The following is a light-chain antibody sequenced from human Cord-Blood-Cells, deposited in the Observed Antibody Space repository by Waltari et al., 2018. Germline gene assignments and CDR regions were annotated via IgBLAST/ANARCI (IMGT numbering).Light chain of an antibody. CDR2: DDS. CDR3: QVWDSSSDHRNVV. CDR1: NIGSKS. J-gene: IGLJ2*01. Sequence: SCVLTQPPSVSVAPGTTARLTCGGNNIGSKSVHWYQQQPGQAPVLVVYDDSGRPSGIPERFSGSNSGNTATLTISRVEAGDEADYYCQVWDSSSDHRNVVFGGGTKLTVL. V-gene: IGLV3-21*03.